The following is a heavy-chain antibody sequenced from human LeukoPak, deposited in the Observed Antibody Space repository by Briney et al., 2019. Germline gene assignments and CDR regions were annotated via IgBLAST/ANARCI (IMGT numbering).Heavy chain of an antibody. CDR2: IKQDGSEK. J-gene: IGHJ5*02. Sequence: GGSLRLSCAASGFTFSSYWMSWVRQAPGKWLEWVANIKQDGSEKYYVDSVKGRFTISRDNAKNSLYLQMNSLRAEDTAVYYCARHIVVVPAAKVGWFDPWGQGTLVTVSS. D-gene: IGHD2-2*01. CDR3: ARHIVVVPAAKVGWFDP. V-gene: IGHV3-7*01. CDR1: GFTFSSYW.